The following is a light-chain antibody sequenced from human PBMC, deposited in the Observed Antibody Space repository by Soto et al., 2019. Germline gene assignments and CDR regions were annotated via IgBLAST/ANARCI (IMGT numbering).Light chain of an antibody. CDR3: PSYVGNDICV. CDR2: EVT. Sequence: QSALTQPPSASGSPGQSVTISCTGTSSDVGAYNYVSWYQQYPGKAPKLMIYEVTKRPSGVPDRFSGSKSGNTASLTVSGLQAEDEADYYCPSYVGNDICVFGGGTKMTVL. J-gene: IGLJ3*02. V-gene: IGLV2-8*01. CDR1: SSDVGAYNY.